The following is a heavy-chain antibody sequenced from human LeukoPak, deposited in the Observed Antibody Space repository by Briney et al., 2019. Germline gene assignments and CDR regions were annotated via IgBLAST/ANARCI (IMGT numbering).Heavy chain of an antibody. CDR2: ISDSGSP. CDR1: GGSISGYY. D-gene: IGHD3-10*01. Sequence: KASETLPLTCTVSGGSISGYYWSWIREPPGKGLEWIGYISDSGSPNYNPSLKSRVTISVDTSKNQFSLKLPSVTAADTAVYYCARVNYRSGSHSSWFDPWGQGTLVTVSS. CDR3: ARVNYRSGSHSSWFDP. J-gene: IGHJ5*02. V-gene: IGHV4-59*08.